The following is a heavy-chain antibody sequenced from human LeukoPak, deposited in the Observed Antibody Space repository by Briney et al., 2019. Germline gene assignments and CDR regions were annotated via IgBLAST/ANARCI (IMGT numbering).Heavy chain of an antibody. V-gene: IGHV3-53*05. CDR3: VRGEGLDSSSPSSPFDY. Sequence: GGSLRLSCAASGFTVSSNYMSWVRQAPGQGLEWVSVIYSGGSTYYADSVKGRFTISRDNSKNTLYLQMSSLRPEDTAVYYCVRGEGLDSSSPSSPFDYWGQGTLVTVSS. CDR1: GFTVSSNY. CDR2: IYSGGST. D-gene: IGHD6-6*01. J-gene: IGHJ4*02.